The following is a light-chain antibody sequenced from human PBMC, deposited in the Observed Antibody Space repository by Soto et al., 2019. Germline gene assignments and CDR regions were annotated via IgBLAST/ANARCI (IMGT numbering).Light chain of an antibody. Sequence: EIVMTQSPDTLSVSPGERATLSCRASQSISSNLGWYQQKPGQAPRLLIYGAFTRATGIPARFSGSGSGTEFTLTISSLQSEDFAVYYCQQYNNWPRTFGQGTKVDIK. J-gene: IGKJ1*01. V-gene: IGKV3-15*01. CDR3: QQYNNWPRT. CDR2: GAF. CDR1: QSISSN.